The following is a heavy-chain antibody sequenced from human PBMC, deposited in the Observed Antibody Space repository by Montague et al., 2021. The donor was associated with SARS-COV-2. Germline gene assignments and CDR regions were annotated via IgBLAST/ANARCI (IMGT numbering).Heavy chain of an antibody. CDR3: AHRLPAVAAFDY. V-gene: IGHV2-5*02. J-gene: IGHJ4*02. CDR1: GFSLSTRTVG. Sequence: PALVKPTQTLTLTCTFSGFSLSTRTVGVGWIRQPPGKALEWLALIYWDDDKRYSPSLKCRLTITKVTSKNQVVLTMTNMDPVDTATYYCAHRLPAVAAFDYWGQGTLVTVSS. CDR2: IYWDDDK. D-gene: IGHD6-6*01.